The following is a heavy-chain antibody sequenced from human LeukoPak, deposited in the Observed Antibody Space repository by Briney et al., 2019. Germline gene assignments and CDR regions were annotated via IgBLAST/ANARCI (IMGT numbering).Heavy chain of an antibody. Sequence: PSETLSLTCAAYGGSFSGYYWSWIRQPPGKGLEWIWEINYSGSTNYNPSLKSRVTISVDTSKNQFSLKLSFVTAADTAVYYCARIESYYDFWSGYYSTFDYWGQGTLVSVSS. J-gene: IGHJ4*02. CDR2: INYSGST. D-gene: IGHD3-3*01. CDR1: GGSFSGYY. V-gene: IGHV4-34*01. CDR3: ARIESYYDFWSGYYSTFDY.